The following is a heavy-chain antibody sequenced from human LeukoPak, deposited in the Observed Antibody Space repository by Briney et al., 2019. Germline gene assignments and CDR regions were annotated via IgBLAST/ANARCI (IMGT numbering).Heavy chain of an antibody. CDR1: GFTFSSYS. J-gene: IGHJ4*02. Sequence: GGSLRLSCAASGFTFSSYSMNWVRQAPGKGLGWVSSISSSSSYIYYADSVKGRFTISRDNAKNSLYLQMNSLRAEDTAVYYCARDIYCSGGSCYPTGRFDYWGQGILVTVSS. D-gene: IGHD2-15*01. V-gene: IGHV3-21*01. CDR3: ARDIYCSGGSCYPTGRFDY. CDR2: ISSSSSYI.